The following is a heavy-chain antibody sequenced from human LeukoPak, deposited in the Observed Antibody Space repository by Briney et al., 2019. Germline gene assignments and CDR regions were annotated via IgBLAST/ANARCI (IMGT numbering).Heavy chain of an antibody. CDR1: GFSVSSNY. J-gene: IGHJ4*02. V-gene: IGHV3-66*01. CDR2: LYSSGYS. D-gene: IGHD5-12*01. Sequence: GGSLRLSCAASGFSVSSNYMSWVRQAPGKGLEWVSVLYSSGYSKYADSVKGRFSISRDNSKNTLYLQMNSLRAEDTAVYYCAATRKGGIVATIRDYWGQGTLVTVSS. CDR3: AATRKGGIVATIRDY.